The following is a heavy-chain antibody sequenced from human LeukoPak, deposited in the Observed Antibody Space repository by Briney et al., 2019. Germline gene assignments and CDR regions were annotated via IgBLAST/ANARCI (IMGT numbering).Heavy chain of an antibody. Sequence: ASVKVSCKASGGTFSSYAISWVRQAPGQGLEWMGWISAYNGNTNYAQKLQGRVTMTTDTSTSTAYMELRSLRSDDTAVYYCARDRIYGSGSYYRVENWFDPWGQGTLVTVSS. V-gene: IGHV1-18*01. J-gene: IGHJ5*02. CDR3: ARDRIYGSGSYYRVENWFDP. D-gene: IGHD3-10*01. CDR1: GGTFSSYA. CDR2: ISAYNGNT.